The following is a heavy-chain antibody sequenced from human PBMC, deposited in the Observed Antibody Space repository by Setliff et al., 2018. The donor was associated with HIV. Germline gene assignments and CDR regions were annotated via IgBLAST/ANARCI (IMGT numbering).Heavy chain of an antibody. D-gene: IGHD3-10*01. Sequence: GGSLRLSCAASGFTVSSYYMSWVRQAPGKGLEWVSTIYSDGNTYHADSGKGRFTLSRDNSENALFLQMNSLRPEDTAVYYCARLRSYNSALDYWGQGTLVTVSS. CDR2: IYSDGNT. V-gene: IGHV3-66*02. CDR3: ARLRSYNSALDY. CDR1: GFTVSSYY. J-gene: IGHJ4*02.